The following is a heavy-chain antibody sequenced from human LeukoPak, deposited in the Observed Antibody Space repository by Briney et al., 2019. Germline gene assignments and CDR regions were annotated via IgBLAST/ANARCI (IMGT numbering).Heavy chain of an antibody. V-gene: IGHV3-23*01. Sequence: GGSLRLSCAASGFTFNTYGMSWVRQAPGKGLEWVSGISGSGGATYYADSVKGRFTISRDNSKNTLYLQMNSLRAEDTAVYYCARRGYSGYASGWYFDLWGRGTLVTVSS. CDR3: ARRGYSGYASGWYFDL. D-gene: IGHD5-12*01. J-gene: IGHJ2*01. CDR2: ISGSGGAT. CDR1: GFTFNTYG.